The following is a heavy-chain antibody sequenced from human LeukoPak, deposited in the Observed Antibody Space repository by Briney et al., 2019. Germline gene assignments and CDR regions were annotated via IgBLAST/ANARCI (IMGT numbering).Heavy chain of an antibody. CDR3: AKDLSGMDV. J-gene: IGHJ6*02. V-gene: IGHV3-30*18. CDR1: GFTFSSYG. Sequence: PGGSLTLSCAASGFTFSSYGMHWVRQAPGKGLEWVAVTVRDGSKKYYADSVKGRVTISRDNSKNTLYLQMNSLRAEDTAVYYCAKDLSGMDVWGQGTTVTVSS. CDR2: TVRDGSKK. D-gene: IGHD3-16*02.